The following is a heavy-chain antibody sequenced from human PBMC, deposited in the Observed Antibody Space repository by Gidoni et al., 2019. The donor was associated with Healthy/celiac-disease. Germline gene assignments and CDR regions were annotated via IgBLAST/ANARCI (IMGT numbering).Heavy chain of an antibody. J-gene: IGHJ3*02. V-gene: IGHV3-23*01. CDR3: AKVWGQWLLDAFDI. Sequence: EVQLLESGGGLVQPGGSLRLYCAASGFTFSSYCISWVRQAPGTGLEWCSAISGMGGSTYNADSVKGRFTISIDNSKNTLYLQMNSLRAEDTAVDYCAKVWGQWLLDAFDIWGQGTMVTVSS. CDR2: ISGMGGST. D-gene: IGHD6-19*01. CDR1: GFTFSSYC.